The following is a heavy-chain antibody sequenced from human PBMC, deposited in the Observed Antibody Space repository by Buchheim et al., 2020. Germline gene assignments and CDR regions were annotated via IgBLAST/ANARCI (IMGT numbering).Heavy chain of an antibody. CDR1: GFTFSSYA. D-gene: IGHD7-27*01. CDR3: AREDPHQPLGRLYYYYYGMDV. CDR2: ISYDGSNK. J-gene: IGHJ6*02. V-gene: IGHV3-30*04. Sequence: QVQLVESGGGVVQPGRSLRLSCAASGFTFSSYAMHWVRQAPGKGLEWVAVISYDGSNKYYADSVKGRFTISRDNSKNTLYLQMNSLRAEDTAVYYCAREDPHQPLGRLYYYYYGMDVWGQGTT.